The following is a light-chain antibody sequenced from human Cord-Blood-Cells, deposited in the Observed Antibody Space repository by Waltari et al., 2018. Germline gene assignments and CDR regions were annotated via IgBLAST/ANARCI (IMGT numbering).Light chain of an antibody. CDR3: QQRSNWPLT. Sequence: ATLSCRASQSVSSYLAWYQQKPGQAPRLLIYEASNRATGIPARFSGSGSGTDVTLTISSLETEDFAVYYCQQRSNWPLTFGGGTKVKIK. CDR2: EAS. V-gene: IGKV3-11*01. J-gene: IGKJ4*01. CDR1: QSVSSY.